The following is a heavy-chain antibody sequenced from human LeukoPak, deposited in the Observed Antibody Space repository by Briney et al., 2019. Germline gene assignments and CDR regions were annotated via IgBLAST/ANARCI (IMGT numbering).Heavy chain of an antibody. CDR3: ARDGGSGYSFGPNFDY. Sequence: PGGPLRLSCAASGFTFGSYTMTWVRQAPGKGLEWVSYISDSGGTIYYADSVKGRFTISRDNAKNSLYLQMNSLRDEDTAVYYCARDGGSGYSFGPNFDYWGQRILVTVSS. V-gene: IGHV3-48*02. CDR1: GFTFGSYT. J-gene: IGHJ4*02. D-gene: IGHD5-18*01. CDR2: ISDSGGTI.